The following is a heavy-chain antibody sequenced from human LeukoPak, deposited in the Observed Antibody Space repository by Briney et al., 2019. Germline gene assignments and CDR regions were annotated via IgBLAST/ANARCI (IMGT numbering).Heavy chain of an antibody. Sequence: PGGSLRLSCAASGFTFDDYAMHWVRQAPGKGLEWVSGISWNSGSIGYADSVKGRFTISRDNAKNSLYLQMNSLRAEDTAVYYCARDRLMVRGVDYWGQGTLVTVSS. V-gene: IGHV3-9*01. CDR1: GFTFDDYA. CDR2: ISWNSGSI. J-gene: IGHJ4*02. D-gene: IGHD3-10*01. CDR3: ARDRLMVRGVDY.